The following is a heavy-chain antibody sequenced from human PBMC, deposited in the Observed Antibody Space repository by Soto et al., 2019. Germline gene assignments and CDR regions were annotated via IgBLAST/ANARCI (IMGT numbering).Heavy chain of an antibody. CDR3: ATLPPRIVVVVLPIPS. D-gene: IGHD2-15*01. V-gene: IGHV4-59*12. J-gene: IGHJ4*02. Sequence: SETLSLTCTFSGGSISSYYWSWIRQPPGKGLEWIGYIYYSGSTNYNPSLKSRVTISVDTSKNQFSLKLSSVTAADTAVYYCATLPPRIVVVVLPIPSWGQGTLVTVSS. CDR2: IYYSGST. CDR1: GGSISSYY.